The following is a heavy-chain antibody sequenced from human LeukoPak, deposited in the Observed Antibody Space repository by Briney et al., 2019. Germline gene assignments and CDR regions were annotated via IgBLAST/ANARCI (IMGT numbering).Heavy chain of an antibody. CDR1: GDSINSYF. J-gene: IGHJ5*02. CDR2: IYYTGTT. Sequence: SETLSLTCSVSGDSINSYFWAWIRQPPGKGLEWIGYIYYTGTTKYNPSLKSRVSISVDTSRKQFSLKLTSVTTADTAVYYCARAPGRGRFDPWGQGTLVTVSS. CDR3: ARAPGRGRFDP. V-gene: IGHV4-59*01. D-gene: IGHD3-10*01.